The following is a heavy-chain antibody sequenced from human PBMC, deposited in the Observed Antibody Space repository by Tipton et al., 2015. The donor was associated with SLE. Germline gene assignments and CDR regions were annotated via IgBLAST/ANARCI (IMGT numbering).Heavy chain of an antibody. V-gene: IGHV3-33*01. D-gene: IGHD3-22*01. Sequence: RSLRLSCAASGFTFSSYGMHWVRQAPGKGLEWVAVIWYDGSNKYYADSVKGRFTISRDNSKNTLYLQMNSLRAEDTAVYYCAGWLPPDYGMAVWGQGTSVPVSS. CDR1: GFTFSSYG. CDR2: IWYDGSNK. J-gene: IGHJ6*02. CDR3: AGWLPPDYGMAV.